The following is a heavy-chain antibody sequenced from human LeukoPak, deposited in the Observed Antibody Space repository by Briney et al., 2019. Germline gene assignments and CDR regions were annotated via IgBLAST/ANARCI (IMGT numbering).Heavy chain of an antibody. V-gene: IGHV3-7*01. CDR2: IKQDGSEK. CDR3: ARATDYYGSGSLSPSRYFDY. D-gene: IGHD3-10*01. Sequence: PGGSLRLSCAASGFTFIGFGMSWFRQAPGKGLKGVANIKQDGSEKYYVDSVKGRFTISRDNAKNSLYLQMNSLRAEDTAVYYCARATDYYGSGSLSPSRYFDYWGQGTLVTVSS. J-gene: IGHJ4*02. CDR1: GFTFIGFG.